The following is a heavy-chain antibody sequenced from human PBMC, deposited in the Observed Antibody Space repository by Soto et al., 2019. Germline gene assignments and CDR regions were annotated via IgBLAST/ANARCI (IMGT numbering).Heavy chain of an antibody. CDR3: ARDADCGGDCYAAARSYYGMDV. CDR1: GGTFSSYA. D-gene: IGHD2-21*02. V-gene: IGHV1-69*01. Sequence: QVQLVQSGAEVKKPGSSVKVSCKASGGTFSSYAISWVRQAPGQGLEWMGGIIPIFGTANYAQKFQGRVTITADESTSKAYMELSSLRSEDTAVYYCARDADCGGDCYAAARSYYGMDVWGQGTTVTVSS. J-gene: IGHJ6*02. CDR2: IIPIFGTA.